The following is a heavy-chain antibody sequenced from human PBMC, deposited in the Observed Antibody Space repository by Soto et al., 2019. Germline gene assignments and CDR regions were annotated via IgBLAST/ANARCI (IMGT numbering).Heavy chain of an antibody. V-gene: IGHV3-11*01. CDR1: GFSFSDYY. D-gene: IGHD2-2*01. J-gene: IGHJ4*02. Sequence: QVQLVESGGGLVKPGGSLRLSCAASGFSFSDYYMTWIRQAPGKGLEWVSYISYSGSDIYYADSVKGRFTISRDNAKNSLYLQMNSLRAEDTAVFYCARGIFGPAAMFGLFDLWGQLTLVTVSS. CDR3: ARGIFGPAAMFGLFDL. CDR2: ISYSGSDI.